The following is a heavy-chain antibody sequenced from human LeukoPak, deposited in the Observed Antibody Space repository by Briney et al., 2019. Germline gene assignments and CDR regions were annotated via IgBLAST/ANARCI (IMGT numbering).Heavy chain of an antibody. CDR3: AKSSQSYYFDS. CDR2: ISGSGGST. V-gene: IGHV3-23*01. D-gene: IGHD2-2*01. J-gene: IGHJ4*02. Sequence: PWGSLRLSCSASGFTFGDYVLIWVRQAPGKGLEWVSAISGSGGSTYYADSVKGRFTISRDNSKNTLYLQMNSLRAEDTAVYYCAKSSQSYYFDSWGQGTLVTVSS. CDR1: GFTFGDYV.